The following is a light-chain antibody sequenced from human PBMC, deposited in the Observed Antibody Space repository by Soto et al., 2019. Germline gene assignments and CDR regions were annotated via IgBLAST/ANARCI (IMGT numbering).Light chain of an antibody. Sequence: DIQMTQSPSTLSASVGDRVTITCRASQTISSWLAWYQQKPGKAPKLLIYDASSLESGVPSRFSRRGSGTEFTLTISSLQPDDFATYYCQQYNSYSGYTFGQGTKLEIK. CDR2: DAS. CDR1: QTISSW. V-gene: IGKV1-5*01. J-gene: IGKJ2*01. CDR3: QQYNSYSGYT.